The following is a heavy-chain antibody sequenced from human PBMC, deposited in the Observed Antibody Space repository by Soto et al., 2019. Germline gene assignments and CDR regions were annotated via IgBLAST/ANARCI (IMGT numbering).Heavy chain of an antibody. CDR2: IIPIFGTA. J-gene: IGHJ4*02. D-gene: IGHD6-19*01. V-gene: IGHV1-69*05. Sequence: SVKVSCKASGGTFSSYAISWVRQAPGQGLERMGGIIPIFGTANYAQKFQGRVTMTTDTSTSTDYMELRSLRSDDTAVYYCARVWQWLAPRPIYLDYWGQGTLVTVSS. CDR3: ARVWQWLAPRPIYLDY. CDR1: GGTFSSYA.